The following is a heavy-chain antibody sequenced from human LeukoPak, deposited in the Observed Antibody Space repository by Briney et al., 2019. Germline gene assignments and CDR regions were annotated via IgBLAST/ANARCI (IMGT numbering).Heavy chain of an antibody. Sequence: GGSLRLSCAASGFTFSSYAMSWVRQAPGKGLEWVSAISGSGGSTYYADSVKDRFTISRDNSKNTLYLQMNSLRVEDTAVYYCAKDPHTGYSFAYWGQGTLVTVSS. CDR2: ISGSGGST. J-gene: IGHJ4*02. V-gene: IGHV3-23*01. D-gene: IGHD5-18*01. CDR1: GFTFSSYA. CDR3: AKDPHTGYSFAY.